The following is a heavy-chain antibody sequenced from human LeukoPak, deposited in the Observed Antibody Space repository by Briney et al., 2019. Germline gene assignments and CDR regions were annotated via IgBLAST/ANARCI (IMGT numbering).Heavy chain of an antibody. CDR2: ISSSGTTI. D-gene: IGHD3-10*01. CDR3: ARDRAAVWSGYSKYYGSGSYYQN. CDR1: GFTFRTSG. J-gene: IGHJ4*02. V-gene: IGHV3-48*01. Sequence: PGGSLRLSCAASGFTFRTSGMNWVRQAPGKGLEWVSYISSSGTTISYAQSVKGRFTITRDNAQNSLTLHMNSLRAEDTAVYYCARDRAAVWSGYSKYYGSGSYYQNWGQGTLVTVSS.